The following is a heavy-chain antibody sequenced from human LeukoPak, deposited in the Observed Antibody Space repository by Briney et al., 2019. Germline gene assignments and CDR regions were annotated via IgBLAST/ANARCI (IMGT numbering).Heavy chain of an antibody. J-gene: IGHJ6*03. CDR2: ISGDGDKT. V-gene: IGHV3-43*02. D-gene: IGHD2-2*01. Sequence: GGSLRLSCAASGFTFDDYAMHWVRQAPEKGLEWVSLISGDGDKTYYADSVKGRFTISRDNSKNSLYLQMNSLRTEDTALYYCAKDTMPYRRSYYYMDVWGKGATVTVSS. CDR3: AKDTMPYRRSYYYMDV. CDR1: GFTFDDYA.